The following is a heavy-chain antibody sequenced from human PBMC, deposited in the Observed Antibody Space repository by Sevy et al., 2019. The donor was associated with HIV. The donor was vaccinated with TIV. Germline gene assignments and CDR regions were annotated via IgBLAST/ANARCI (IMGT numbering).Heavy chain of an antibody. CDR1: GFTFSTYT. Sequence: GGSLRLTCSASGFTFSTYTMNWVRQAPGKGLEWVSSISSSANYIYYADSLKGRFTISRDNAKNSLYLQMNSLRAEDTAVYYCARPYGSGSWEAFDIWDQGTMVTVSS. J-gene: IGHJ3*02. V-gene: IGHV3-21*01. D-gene: IGHD3-10*01. CDR2: ISSSANYI. CDR3: ARPYGSGSWEAFDI.